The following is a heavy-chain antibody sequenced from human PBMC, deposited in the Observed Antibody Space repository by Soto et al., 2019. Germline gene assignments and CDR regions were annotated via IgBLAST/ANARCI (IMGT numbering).Heavy chain of an antibody. J-gene: IGHJ4*02. CDR1: GYTLTSYG. CDR2: ISAHNGDT. CDR3: ARDWSRYYDSSGLMWFY. Sequence: GAGLKVSCKTSGYTLTSYGISLLRRAPGQGLEWVGWISAHNGDTRYAQNLQGRITMTTDTFTNTAYMELTSLTSDDTAVYYCARDWSRYYDSSGLMWFYWGQGTLVTVSS. D-gene: IGHD3-22*01. V-gene: IGHV1-18*01.